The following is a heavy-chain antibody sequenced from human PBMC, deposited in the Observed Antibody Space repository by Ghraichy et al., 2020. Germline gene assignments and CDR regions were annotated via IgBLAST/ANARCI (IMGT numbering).Heavy chain of an antibody. J-gene: IGHJ6*02. CDR3: AREYDFWSGFPYYYYGMDV. D-gene: IGHD3-3*01. CDR1: REHFTTPV. Sequence: ASVKVSCKIAREHFTTPVTSWDRECRLLGQERMGWISAYNGNTNYAQKLQGRVTMTTDTSTSTAYMELRSLRSDDTAVYYCAREYDFWSGFPYYYYGMDVWG. V-gene: IGHV1-18*01. CDR2: ISAYNGNT.